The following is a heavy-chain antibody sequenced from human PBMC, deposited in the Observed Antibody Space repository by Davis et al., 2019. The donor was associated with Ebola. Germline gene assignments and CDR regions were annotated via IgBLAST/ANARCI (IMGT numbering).Heavy chain of an antibody. CDR3: ARVSIRPGYYYFGLDV. CDR1: GFTFGNYW. Sequence: GESLKTSCAASGFTFGNYWMHWVRQAPGKGLVWVSRIDGDGSTTRYADSVKGRFTMSRDNAKNTVDLQMNSLRAEDTAVYYCARVSIRPGYYYFGLDVWGQGTTVTVSS. J-gene: IGHJ6*02. CDR2: IDGDGSTT. D-gene: IGHD3-3*01. V-gene: IGHV3-74*01.